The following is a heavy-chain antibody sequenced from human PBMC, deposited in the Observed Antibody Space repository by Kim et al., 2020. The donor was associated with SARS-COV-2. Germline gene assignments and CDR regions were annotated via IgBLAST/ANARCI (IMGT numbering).Heavy chain of an antibody. D-gene: IGHD3-10*01. CDR1: GYNFNDYR. CDR3: ARARYSLYYGLDV. Sequence: GESLKISCQPSGYNFNDYRITWVRQMPGKGLEWVGSVDPNISYIKYSPSFQGHVTISADRSIDTAYLQWSRLKASDTAIYYCARARYSLYYGLDVWGPGTTVTVPS. CDR2: VDPNISYI. J-gene: IGHJ6*02. V-gene: IGHV5-10-1*01.